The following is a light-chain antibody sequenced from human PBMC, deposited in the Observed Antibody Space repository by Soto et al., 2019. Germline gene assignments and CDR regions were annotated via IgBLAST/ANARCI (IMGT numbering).Light chain of an antibody. CDR3: QKYYSPRWT. J-gene: IGKJ1*01. V-gene: IGKV4-1*01. CDR1: QSVLYSSNNKNY. Sequence: DIVMTKSPDSLAVSLGESATINCKSSQSVLYSSNNKNYLAWYQQKPGQPPKLFIHWASTRESVGPDRFSGSECGTDFTLSISSMQPEDVAVYYFQKYYSPRWTFGQAIKVEIK. CDR2: WAS.